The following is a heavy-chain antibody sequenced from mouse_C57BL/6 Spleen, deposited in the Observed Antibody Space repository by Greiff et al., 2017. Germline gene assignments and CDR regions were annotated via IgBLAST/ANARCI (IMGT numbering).Heavy chain of an antibody. CDR1: AYTFTSYW. Sequence: EVQLQQSGTVLARPGASVKMSSKTSAYTFTSYWMHWVKQRPGQGLEWIGAIYPGNSDTSYNQKFKGKAKLTAVPSASTAYIDLSSLTNDDSAVYFCFFPPYGSSYDYAMHYWGQGASVTVS. CDR2: IYPGNSDT. J-gene: IGHJ4*01. V-gene: IGHV1-5*01. CDR3: FFPPYGSSYDYAMHY. D-gene: IGHD1-1*01.